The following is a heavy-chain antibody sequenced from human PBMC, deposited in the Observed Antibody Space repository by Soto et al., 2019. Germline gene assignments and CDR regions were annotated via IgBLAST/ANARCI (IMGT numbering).Heavy chain of an antibody. V-gene: IGHV4-34*01. J-gene: IGHJ4*02. D-gene: IGHD3-3*01. CDR2: INHSGST. Sequence: PSETLSLTCAVYGGSFSGYYWSWIRQPPGKGLEWIGEINHSGSTNYNPSLKSRVTISVDMSKNQFSLELSSVTAADTAVYYCAGGRSYDFWSGYYYFDYWGQGTLVTVSS. CDR3: AGGRSYDFWSGYYYFDY. CDR1: GGSFSGYY.